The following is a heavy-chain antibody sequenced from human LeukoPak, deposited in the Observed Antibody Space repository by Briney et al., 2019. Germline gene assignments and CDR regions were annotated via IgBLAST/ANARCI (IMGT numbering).Heavy chain of an antibody. Sequence: GGSLRLSCAASGFTFSSYSMNWVRQAPGKGLEWVSYISSSSSTIYYADSVKGRFTISRDNAKNSLYLQMNSLRAEDTAVYYCAIPPGNYYGGSDYWGQGTLVTVSS. CDR1: GFTFSSYS. V-gene: IGHV3-48*04. CDR3: AIPPGNYYGGSDY. D-gene: IGHD1-26*01. J-gene: IGHJ4*02. CDR2: ISSSSSTI.